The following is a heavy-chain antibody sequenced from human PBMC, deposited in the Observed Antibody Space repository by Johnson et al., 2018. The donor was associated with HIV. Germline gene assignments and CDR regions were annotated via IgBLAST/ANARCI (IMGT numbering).Heavy chain of an antibody. V-gene: IGHV3-33*08. Sequence: QVQLVESGGGVVQPGRSLRLSCAASGFTFSSYGMHWVRQAPGKGLEWVAVIWYDGSNKYYADSVKGRFTISRDNSKNTLYLQMNSLRAEDTAVYYCARGWELQVLDIWGQGTMVTVSS. D-gene: IGHD1-26*01. J-gene: IGHJ3*02. CDR3: ARGWELQVLDI. CDR1: GFTFSSYG. CDR2: IWYDGSNK.